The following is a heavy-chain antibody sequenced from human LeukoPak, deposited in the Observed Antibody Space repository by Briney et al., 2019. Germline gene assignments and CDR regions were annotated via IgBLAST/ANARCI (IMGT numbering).Heavy chain of an antibody. CDR2: ITWNSDNI. J-gene: IGHJ6*03. D-gene: IGHD3-16*01. V-gene: IGHV3-9*03. CDR3: AKGGGGRLIYYYYMDV. CDR1: GFTFSNYS. Sequence: PGGSLRLSCAASGFTFSNYSMNWVRQAPGKGLEWVSGITWNSDNIEYADSVKGRFTISRDNAKNSLYLQMNSLRAEDMALYYCAKGGGGRLIYYYYMDVWGKGTTVTVSS.